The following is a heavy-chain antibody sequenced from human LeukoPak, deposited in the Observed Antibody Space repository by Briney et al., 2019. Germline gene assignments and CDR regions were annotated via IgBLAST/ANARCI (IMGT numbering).Heavy chain of an antibody. CDR2: INPNSGGT. D-gene: IGHD2-2*01. CDR1: GYTFTGYY. Sequence: ASVKVSCKASGYTFTGYYMHWVRQALGQGLEWMGWINPNSGGTNYAQKFQGRVTMTRDTSISTAYMELSRLRSDDTAVYYCAREGCGSTSCYPAPNWFDPWGQGTLVTVSS. CDR3: AREGCGSTSCYPAPNWFDP. J-gene: IGHJ5*02. V-gene: IGHV1-2*02.